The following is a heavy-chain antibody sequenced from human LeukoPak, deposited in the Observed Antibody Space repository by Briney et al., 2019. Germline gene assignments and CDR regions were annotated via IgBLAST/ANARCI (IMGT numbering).Heavy chain of an antibody. CDR2: LSNSGIGI. CDR1: GFTFSNYG. CDR3: AGPRDYGDYSIFDY. J-gene: IGHJ4*02. V-gene: IGHV3-23*01. D-gene: IGHD4-17*01. Sequence: GGSLRLSCVASGFTFSNYGMSWVRQAPGKGLEWVSSLSNSGIGIYYADSVKGRFTISRDNSKNTLYLQMNSLRAEDTAVYYCAGPRDYGDYSIFDYWGQGTLVTVSS.